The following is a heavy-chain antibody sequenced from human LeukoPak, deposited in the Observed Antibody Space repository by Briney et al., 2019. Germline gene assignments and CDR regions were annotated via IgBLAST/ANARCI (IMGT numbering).Heavy chain of an antibody. Sequence: GGTLRLSCAVSGITLSNYGMSWVRQAPGKGLEWVAGICGSGGGTNYADSVKGRFTTPRDNPRITLHLQMPSLRAEDTVVYFCARRGVVIRVILVGFHKEAYYFESWGQ. CDR1: GITLSNYG. V-gene: IGHV3-23*01. J-gene: IGHJ4*02. CDR3: ARRGVVIRVILVGFHKEAYYFES. D-gene: IGHD3-22*01. CDR2: ICGSGGGT.